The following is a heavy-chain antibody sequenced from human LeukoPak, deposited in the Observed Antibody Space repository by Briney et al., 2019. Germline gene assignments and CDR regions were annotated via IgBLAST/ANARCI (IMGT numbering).Heavy chain of an antibody. CDR3: AKVAVEYYYGSGSFDY. V-gene: IGHV3-30*18. D-gene: IGHD3-10*01. J-gene: IGHJ4*02. CDR2: ISYDGSNK. Sequence: GGSLRLSCAASGFTFSSYGMHWVRQAPGKGLEGVAVISYDGSNKYYADSVKGRFTISRDNSKNTLYLQMNSLRAEDTAVYYCAKVAVEYYYGSGSFDYWGQGTLVTVSS. CDR1: GFTFSSYG.